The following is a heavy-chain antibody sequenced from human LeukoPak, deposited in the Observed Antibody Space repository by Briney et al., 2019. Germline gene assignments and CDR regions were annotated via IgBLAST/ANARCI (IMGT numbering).Heavy chain of an antibody. Sequence: PSETLSLTCTVSGGSISSSSYYWDWIRQPPGKGLEWIGTIYYSGTTYYNPSLKSRLTISVDTSKNQFSLKLSSVTAADTAVYYCASLSSGGYSYGGFDYWGQGTLVTVSS. CDR2: IYYSGTT. D-gene: IGHD5-18*01. CDR3: ASLSSGGYSYGGFDY. CDR1: GGSISSSSYY. V-gene: IGHV4-39*07. J-gene: IGHJ4*02.